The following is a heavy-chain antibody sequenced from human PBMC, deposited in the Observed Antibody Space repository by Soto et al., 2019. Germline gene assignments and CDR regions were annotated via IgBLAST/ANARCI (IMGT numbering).Heavy chain of an antibody. J-gene: IGHJ4*02. V-gene: IGHV4-59*01. CDR3: AYSPYCSGGSCYPGSFDY. CDR2: IYYSGST. Sequence: NLSGALSLTCTVSGGSISSYYWSWIRQPPGKGLEWIGYIYYSGSTNYNPSLKSRVTISVDTSKNQFSLKLSSVTAADTAVYYCAYSPYCSGGSCYPGSFDYWGQGTLVTV. D-gene: IGHD2-15*01. CDR1: GGSISSYY.